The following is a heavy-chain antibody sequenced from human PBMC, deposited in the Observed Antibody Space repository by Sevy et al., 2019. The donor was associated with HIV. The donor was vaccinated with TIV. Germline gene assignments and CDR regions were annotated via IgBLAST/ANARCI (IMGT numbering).Heavy chain of an antibody. CDR1: GFTFRNFA. D-gene: IGHD3-10*01. J-gene: IGHJ4*02. CDR2: ISGSGNIT. Sequence: GGSLRLSCAASGFTFRNFALSWVRQAPGKGLEWVSGISGSGNITFYADSVMVRFTISRNNSRVELFLQMSGLRTEDTALYFCARARGYSGSGNYPLAYWGQGVLVTVSS. V-gene: IGHV3-23*01. CDR3: ARARGYSGSGNYPLAY.